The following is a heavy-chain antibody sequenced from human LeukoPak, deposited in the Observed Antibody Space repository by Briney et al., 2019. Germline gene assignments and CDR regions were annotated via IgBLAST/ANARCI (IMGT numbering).Heavy chain of an antibody. D-gene: IGHD2-2*01. J-gene: IGHJ5*02. CDR3: ARRLTQYDCFDP. V-gene: IGHV6-1*01. CDR1: GDSVSSNSVT. CDR2: TYYRSTWYN. Sequence: SQTLSLTCAISGDSVSSNSVTWYWIRQSPSRGLEWLGRTYYRSTWYNDYAVSVRGRITVNPDTSKNQFSLHLNSVTPEDTAVYYCARRLTQYDCFDPWGQGILVTVSS.